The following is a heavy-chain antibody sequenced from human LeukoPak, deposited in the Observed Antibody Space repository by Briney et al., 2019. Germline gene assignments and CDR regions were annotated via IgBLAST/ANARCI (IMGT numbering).Heavy chain of an antibody. CDR2: INSDGSST. CDR3: ARVGSTRDAFDI. V-gene: IGHV3-74*01. D-gene: IGHD3-10*01. Sequence: GGSLRLSCAASGFTFSSYWMHWVRQAPGKGLVWVSRINSDGSSTSCADSVKGRFTISRDNAKNTLYLQMNSLRAEDTAVYYCARVGSTRDAFDIWGQGTMVTVSS. CDR1: GFTFSSYW. J-gene: IGHJ3*02.